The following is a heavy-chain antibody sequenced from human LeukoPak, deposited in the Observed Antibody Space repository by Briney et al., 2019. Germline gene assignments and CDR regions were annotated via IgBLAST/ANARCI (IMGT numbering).Heavy chain of an antibody. J-gene: IGHJ4*02. CDR1: GFTFSSYA. Sequence: PGGSLRLSCAASGFTFSSYAMSWVRQAPGKGLEWVSAISGSGGSTYYADSVKGRFTISRDNSKNTLYLQMNSLRAEDTAVYYCAKEPQHVDTTRTYYFDYWGQGTLVTVSS. V-gene: IGHV3-23*01. CDR2: ISGSGGST. CDR3: AKEPQHVDTTRTYYFDY. D-gene: IGHD5-18*01.